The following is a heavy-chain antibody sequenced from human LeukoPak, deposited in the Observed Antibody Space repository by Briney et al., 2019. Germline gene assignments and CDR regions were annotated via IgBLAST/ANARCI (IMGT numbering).Heavy chain of an antibody. V-gene: IGHV6-1*01. J-gene: IGHJ3*02. CDR2: TYYRSKWYN. Sequence: SQTLSLTCAISGDSVSRNSAAWNWIRQSPSRGLEWLGRTYYRSKWYNDYAVSVKSRITINPDTSKNQFSLQLNSVTPEDTAVYYCARDLQSTIWAPYDAFDIWGQGTMVTVSS. D-gene: IGHD3-3*01. CDR3: ARDLQSTIWAPYDAFDI. CDR1: GDSVSRNSAA.